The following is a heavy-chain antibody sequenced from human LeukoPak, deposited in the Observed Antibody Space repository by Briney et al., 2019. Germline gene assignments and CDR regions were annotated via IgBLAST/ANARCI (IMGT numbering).Heavy chain of an antibody. J-gene: IGHJ3*02. V-gene: IGHV3-23*01. CDR2: ISGSGGST. CDR1: GFTFSSYA. D-gene: IGHD6-6*01. CDR3: AKGREYSSSFDAFYI. Sequence: GGSLRLSCAASGFTFSSYAMSWVRQAPGKGLEWVSTISGSGGSTYYADSVKGRFTISRDNSKNTLYLQMNSLRAEDTAVYYCAKGREYSSSFDAFYIWGQGTMVAVSS.